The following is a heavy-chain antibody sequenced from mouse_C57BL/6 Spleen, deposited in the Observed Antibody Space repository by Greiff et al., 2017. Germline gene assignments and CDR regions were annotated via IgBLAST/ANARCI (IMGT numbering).Heavy chain of an antibody. CDR3: ARSTTVPYFDV. V-gene: IGHV1-59*01. Sequence: QVQLKQPGAELVRPGTSVKLSCKASGYTFTSYWMHWVKQRPGQGLEWIGVIDPSDSYTNYNQKFKGKATLTVDTSSSTAYMQLSSLTSEDSAVYYCARSTTVPYFDVWGTGTTVTVSS. CDR1: GYTFTSYW. CDR2: IDPSDSYT. D-gene: IGHD1-1*01. J-gene: IGHJ1*03.